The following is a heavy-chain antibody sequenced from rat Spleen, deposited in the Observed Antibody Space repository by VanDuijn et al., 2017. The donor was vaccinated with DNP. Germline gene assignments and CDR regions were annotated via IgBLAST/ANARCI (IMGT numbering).Heavy chain of an antibody. V-gene: IGHV5S23*01. D-gene: IGHD1-1*01. CDR2: ISTGGGNT. Sequence: EVQLVESGGGLVQPGRSLKLSCAASGFPFSNYVMAWVRQAPTKGLEWVASISTGGGNTYYRDSVKGRFTISRDNAKNTLYLQMNSLRSEDTATYYCARVGGYYSGEAFDYWGQGVMVTVSS. CDR3: ARVGGYYSGEAFDY. CDR1: GFPFSNYV. J-gene: IGHJ2*01.